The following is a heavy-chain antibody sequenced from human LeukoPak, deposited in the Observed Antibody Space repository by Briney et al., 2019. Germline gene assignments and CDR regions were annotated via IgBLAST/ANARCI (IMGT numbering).Heavy chain of an antibody. V-gene: IGHV1-69*05. CDR1: GGTFSSYA. J-gene: IGHJ4*02. Sequence: SVKVSCKASGGTFSSYAISWVRQAPGQGLEWMGGIIPIFGTANYAQKFQGRVTITTDESTSTAYMELSSLRSEDTAVYYCARHYYYGSSGYYFDYWGQGTLVIVSS. CDR2: IIPIFGTA. CDR3: ARHYYYGSSGYYFDY. D-gene: IGHD3-22*01.